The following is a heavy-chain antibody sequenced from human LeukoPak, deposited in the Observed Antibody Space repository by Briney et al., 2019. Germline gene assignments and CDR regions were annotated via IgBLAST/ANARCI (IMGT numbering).Heavy chain of an antibody. CDR3: AKDRGDYDAFDI. V-gene: IGHV3-30*02. J-gene: IGHJ3*02. D-gene: IGHD4-17*01. CDR2: IRYDGSNK. CDR1: GFTFSSYG. Sequence: GGSLRLSCAASGFTFSSYGMHWVRQAPGKGLEWVAFIRYDGSNKYYADSVKGRFTVSRDNSKNTLYLQMNSLRAEDTAVYYCAKDRGDYDAFDIWGQGTMVTVSS.